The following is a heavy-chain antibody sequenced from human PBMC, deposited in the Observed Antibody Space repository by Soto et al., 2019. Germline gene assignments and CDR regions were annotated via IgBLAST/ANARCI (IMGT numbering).Heavy chain of an antibody. CDR3: AIRDTAKGRGFDY. CDR2: IYYSGST. V-gene: IGHV4-39*01. D-gene: IGHD5-18*01. CDR1: GGSISSSSYF. J-gene: IGHJ4*02. Sequence: PSETLSLTCTVSGGSISSSSYFFCCIRQPPWKGLESIGSIYYSGSTYYNPSLKSRVTISVDTSKNQFSLKLSSVTAADTAVYYCAIRDTAKGRGFDYWGQGTLVTVSS.